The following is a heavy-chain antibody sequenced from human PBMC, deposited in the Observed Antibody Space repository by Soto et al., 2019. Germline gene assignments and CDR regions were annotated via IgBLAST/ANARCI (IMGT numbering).Heavy chain of an antibody. CDR1: GLTFSNTW. J-gene: IGHJ4*02. CDR2: VKNKNDGGTI. D-gene: IGHD3-22*01. Sequence: GGSLRLSCAASGLTFSNTWMNGVRQAPGKGLEWVGRVKNKNDGGTIEYAAPVKGRFTISIDDSESTLYLRMNSLKTDDTGVYYCTTTLSSGFDSWGQGTLVTVSS. V-gene: IGHV3-15*07. CDR3: TTTLSSGFDS.